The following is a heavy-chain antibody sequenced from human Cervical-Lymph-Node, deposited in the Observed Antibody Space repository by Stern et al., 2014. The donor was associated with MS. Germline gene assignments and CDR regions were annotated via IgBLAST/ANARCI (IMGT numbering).Heavy chain of an antibody. CDR3: ARSLRSVVVTALTGYYFDY. V-gene: IGHV1-69*01. CDR1: GGTFSSYA. CDR2: IFPIFGTA. J-gene: IGHJ4*02. D-gene: IGHD2-21*02. Sequence: VQLVESGAEVKKPGSSVKVSCKASGGTFSSYAISWVLQAPGQGLEWMGGIFPIFGTANYAQKFQGRVTITADESTSTAYMELSSLRSEDTAVYYCARSLRSVVVTALTGYYFDYWGQGTLVTVSS.